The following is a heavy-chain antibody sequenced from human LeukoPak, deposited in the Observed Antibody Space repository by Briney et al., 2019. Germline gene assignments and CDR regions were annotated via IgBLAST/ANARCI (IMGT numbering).Heavy chain of an antibody. V-gene: IGHV4-34*01. D-gene: IGHD3-10*01. CDR1: GFTFSSYA. J-gene: IGHJ6*03. CDR3: ARHGPYGSGTYMDV. Sequence: PGGSLRLSCAASGFTFSSYAISWVRQAPGKGLEWIGEISHSGSTKYNPTLKSRVTISVDTSKNQFSLKLSSVTAADTAVYYCARHGPYGSGTYMDVWGKGTTVTISS. CDR2: ISHSGST.